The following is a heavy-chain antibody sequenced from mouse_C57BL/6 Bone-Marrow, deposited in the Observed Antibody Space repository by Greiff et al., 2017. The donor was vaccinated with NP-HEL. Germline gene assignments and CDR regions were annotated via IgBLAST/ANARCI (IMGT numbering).Heavy chain of an antibody. D-gene: IGHD2-2*01. V-gene: IGHV2-6-1*01. Sequence: QVQLQQSGPGLVAPSQSLSITCTVSGFSLTSYGVHWVRQPPGKGLEWLVVIWSDGSTTYNSALKSRLSISKDNSKRQVFLKMNSLQTDDTAMYYCARHGLRLYWYFDVWGTGTTVTVSS. CDR2: IWSDGST. CDR1: GFSLTSYG. J-gene: IGHJ1*03. CDR3: ARHGLRLYWYFDV.